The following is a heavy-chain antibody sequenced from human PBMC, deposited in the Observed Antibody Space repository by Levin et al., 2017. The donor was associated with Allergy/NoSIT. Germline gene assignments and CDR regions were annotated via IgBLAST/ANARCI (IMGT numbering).Heavy chain of an antibody. Sequence: TGGSLRLSCAGSGFTFRTAWMIWVRQAPGRGLEWVANIKPDGSETNFVDSVKGRFTISRDNARNSVFLQMNSLRAEDTAVYYCARERAYSDGASVGHWGRGTLVTVSS. V-gene: IGHV3-7*01. J-gene: IGHJ4*02. CDR1: GFTFRTAW. D-gene: IGHD1-26*01. CDR2: IKPDGSET. CDR3: ARERAYSDGASVGH.